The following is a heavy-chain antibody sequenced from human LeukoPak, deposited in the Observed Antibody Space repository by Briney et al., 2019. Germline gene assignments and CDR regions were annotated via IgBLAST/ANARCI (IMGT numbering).Heavy chain of an antibody. CDR1: GFTFSSYW. CDR3: AKGGRYYYGSGSYPDY. Sequence: GGSLRLSCAASGFTFSSYWMTWVRQGPGKGLEWVATIDQVGSEKYYVDSVKGRFTISRDNSKNTLYLQMNSLRAEDTAVYYCAKGGRYYYGSGSYPDYWGQGTLVTVSS. V-gene: IGHV3-7*05. D-gene: IGHD3-10*01. J-gene: IGHJ4*02. CDR2: IDQVGSEK.